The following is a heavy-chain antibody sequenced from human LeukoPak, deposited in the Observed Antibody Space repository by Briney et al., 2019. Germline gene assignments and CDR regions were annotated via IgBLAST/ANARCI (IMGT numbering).Heavy chain of an antibody. CDR3: ARERVLSAAGYFDH. J-gene: IGHJ4*02. CDR1: EFAFYDYW. Sequence: GGSLRLSCAASEFAFYDYWMAWVRQAPGRRLEWVANINRDESEKSYVDSVKGRFTISRDNAKNSLYMQMNSLTAEDTAVYYCARERVLSAAGYFDHWGQGALVTVSS. V-gene: IGHV3-7*01. D-gene: IGHD6-25*01. CDR2: INRDESEK.